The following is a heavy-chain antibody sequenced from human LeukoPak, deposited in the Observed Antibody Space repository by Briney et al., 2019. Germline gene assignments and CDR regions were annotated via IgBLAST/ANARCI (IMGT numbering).Heavy chain of an antibody. J-gene: IGHJ6*04. CDR1: GFTFSSYA. CDR2: ISYDGSNK. Sequence: PGGSLRLSCAASGFTFSSYAMHWVRQAPGKGLEWVAVISYDGSNKYYADSVKGRFTISRDNSKNTLYLQMNSLRAEDTAVYYCARDYTGGVWGKGTTVTVSS. V-gene: IGHV3-30*04. D-gene: IGHD3-10*01. CDR3: ARDYTGGV.